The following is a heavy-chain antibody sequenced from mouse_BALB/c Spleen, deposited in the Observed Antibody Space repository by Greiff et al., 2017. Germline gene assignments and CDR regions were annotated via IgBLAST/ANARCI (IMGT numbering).Heavy chain of an antibody. Sequence: VQLKESGPELVKPGASVKMSCKASGYTFTSYVMHWVKQKPGQGLEWIGYINPSTGYTEYNQKFKDKATLTADKSSSTAYMQLSSLTSEDSAVYYCARGYYRYDKDWFAYWGQGTLVTVSA. J-gene: IGHJ3*01. D-gene: IGHD2-14*01. CDR2: INPSTGYT. V-gene: IGHV1-14*01. CDR1: GYTFTSYV. CDR3: ARGYYRYDKDWFAY.